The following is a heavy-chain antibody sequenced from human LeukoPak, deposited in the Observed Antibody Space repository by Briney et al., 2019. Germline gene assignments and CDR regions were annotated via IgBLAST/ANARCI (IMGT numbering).Heavy chain of an antibody. CDR2: INHNGNVN. CDR1: GFTFSSYW. CDR3: ARDPGYYDSSGYVDY. J-gene: IGHJ4*02. V-gene: IGHV3-7*01. D-gene: IGHD3-22*01. Sequence: GGSLRLSCAASGFTFSSYWMNWARQAPGKGLEWVASINHNGNVNYYVDSVKGRFTISRDNSKNTLYLQMNSLRAEDTAVYYCARDPGYYDSSGYVDYWGQGTLVTVSS.